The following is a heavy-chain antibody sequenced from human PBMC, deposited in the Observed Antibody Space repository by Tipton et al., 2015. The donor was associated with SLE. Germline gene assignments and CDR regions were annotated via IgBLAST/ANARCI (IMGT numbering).Heavy chain of an antibody. J-gene: IGHJ4*02. V-gene: IGHV1-2*02. CDR3: ARDRERGYCGGDCPLDY. Sequence: QLVQSGAEVKKPGASVKVSCKASGYTFTGYYMHWVRQAPGQGLEWMGWINPNRGGTNYAQKFQGRVTMTRDTSISTAYMELSRLRSDDTAVYYCARDRERGYCGGDCPLDYWGQGTLVTVSS. D-gene: IGHD2-21*01. CDR1: GYTFTGYY. CDR2: INPNRGGT.